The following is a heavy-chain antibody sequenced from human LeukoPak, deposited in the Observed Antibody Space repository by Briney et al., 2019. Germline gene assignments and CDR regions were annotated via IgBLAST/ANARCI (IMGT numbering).Heavy chain of an antibody. CDR3: ARDSSSWDRLFDY. Sequence: GASLRLSCAASGFTFSSYSMNWVRQAPGKGLEWVSSISSVTSYIFYADSLKGRFAISRDNSKNTLYLQMNSLSAEATAVYYCARDSSSWDRLFDYCGQGSLVTVSS. J-gene: IGHJ4*01. CDR1: GFTFSSYS. D-gene: IGHD6-13*01. V-gene: IGHV3-21*01. CDR2: ISSVTSYI.